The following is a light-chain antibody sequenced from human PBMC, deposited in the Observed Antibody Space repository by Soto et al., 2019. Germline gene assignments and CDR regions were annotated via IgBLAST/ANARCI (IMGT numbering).Light chain of an antibody. CDR2: GAS. CDR3: QQYGNSPPTWT. V-gene: IGKV3-20*01. J-gene: IGKJ1*01. CDR1: QSVSSSY. Sequence: EIVLTQSPGTLSLSPGERATLSGRASQSVSSSYLAWYQQKPGQAPRLLIYGASSRATGIPDRFSGSGSGTDFTLTISRLEPEDVAVYYCQQYGNSPPTWTFGQGTKVEIK.